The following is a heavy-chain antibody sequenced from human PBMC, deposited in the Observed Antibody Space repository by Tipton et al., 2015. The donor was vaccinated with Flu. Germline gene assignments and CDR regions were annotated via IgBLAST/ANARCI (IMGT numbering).Heavy chain of an antibody. CDR2: IYPSGNT. V-gene: IGHV4-38-2*01. J-gene: IGHJ4*02. Sequence: TLSLTCVVSGYSISSGYYWGWIRQPPEKGLEWIGNIYPSGNTYYNPSLKSRVTISVDTSKNLFSLQLRSVTAADTAVYYCATTTYYYGSGSHDYWGQGTLVTVSS. D-gene: IGHD3-10*01. CDR3: ATTTYYYGSGSHDY. CDR1: GYSISSGYY.